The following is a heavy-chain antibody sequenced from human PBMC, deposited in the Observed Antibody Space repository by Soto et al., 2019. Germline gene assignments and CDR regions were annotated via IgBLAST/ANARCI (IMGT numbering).Heavy chain of an antibody. Sequence: SETLSLTCTVSGGSISSYYWSWIRQPPGKGLEWIGYIYYSGSTNYNPSLKSRVTISVDTSKNQFSLKLSSVTAADTAVYYCARDLTYFDILTGYERYYGMDAWGQGTTVT. CDR1: GGSISSYY. CDR3: ARDLTYFDILTGYERYYGMDA. CDR2: IYYSGST. D-gene: IGHD3-9*01. J-gene: IGHJ6*02. V-gene: IGHV4-59*01.